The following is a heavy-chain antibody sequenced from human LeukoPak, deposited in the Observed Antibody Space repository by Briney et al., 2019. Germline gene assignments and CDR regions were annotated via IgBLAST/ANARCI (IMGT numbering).Heavy chain of an antibody. J-gene: IGHJ4*02. CDR3: SGTLGELSFYDY. D-gene: IGHD3-16*02. CDR1: GFTFGDYA. Sequence: GGSLRLSCTTSGFTFGDYAMSWVRQAPGKGLEWVGFIRGTPYGGTTEYAASVKGRFTISRDDSKSIAYLQLNSLKTEDTAVYYCSGTLGELSFYDYWGQGTLVTVSS. CDR2: IRGTPYGGTT. V-gene: IGHV3-49*04.